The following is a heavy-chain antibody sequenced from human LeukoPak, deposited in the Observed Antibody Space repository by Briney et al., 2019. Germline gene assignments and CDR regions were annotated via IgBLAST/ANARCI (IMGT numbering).Heavy chain of an antibody. Sequence: SETLSLTCTVSGGSISTYGHHWGWIRQPPGKGLEWIGTIYYSGTTYYNPSLKSRVTISVDTSKNQFSLKLTSVTAADTALYYCARHYGTTRDHLDYWGQGTLVTVSS. CDR3: ARHYGTTRDHLDY. J-gene: IGHJ4*02. CDR2: IYYSGTT. V-gene: IGHV4-39*01. CDR1: GGSISTYGHH. D-gene: IGHD1-7*01.